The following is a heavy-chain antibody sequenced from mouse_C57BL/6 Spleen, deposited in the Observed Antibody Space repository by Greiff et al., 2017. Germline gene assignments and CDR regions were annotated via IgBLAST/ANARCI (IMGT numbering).Heavy chain of an antibody. CDR2: IDPSDSYT. Sequence: QVQLQQSGAELVKPGASVKLSCKASGYTFTSYWMQWVKQRPGQGLEWIGEIDPSDSYTNYNQKFKGKATLTVDTSSSTAYMQLSSLTSEDSAVYYCARGRGPHWYFDVWGTGTTVTVSS. CDR3: ARGRGPHWYFDV. D-gene: IGHD3-3*01. V-gene: IGHV1-50*01. CDR1: GYTFTSYW. J-gene: IGHJ1*03.